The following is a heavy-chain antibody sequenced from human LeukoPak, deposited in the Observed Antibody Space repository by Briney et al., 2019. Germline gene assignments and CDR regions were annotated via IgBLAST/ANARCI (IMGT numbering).Heavy chain of an antibody. CDR1: GYTFTGNY. D-gene: IGHD6-19*01. J-gene: IGHJ3*02. CDR3: ASVSSHQWLVARGAFDI. V-gene: IGHV1-2*02. CDR2: INPNSGGT. Sequence: ASVKVSCKASGYTFTGNYMHWVRQAPGQGLEWMGWINPNSGGTNYAQKLQGRVTMTTDTSTSTAYMELRSLRSDDTAVYYCASVSSHQWLVARGAFDIWGQGTMVTVSS.